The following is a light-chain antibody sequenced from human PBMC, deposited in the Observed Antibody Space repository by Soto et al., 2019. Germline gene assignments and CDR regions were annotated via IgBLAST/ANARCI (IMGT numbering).Light chain of an antibody. CDR2: AAS. Sequence: DLQMTQSPSSLSASVEDRVIITCRASENINSYLNWYQQKPGKAPKLLIYAASSLQSGVPSRFSGSGSETVFTPTINNLQPEDSATYYCQQSYSRLVTFGQGTKVEIK. V-gene: IGKV1-39*01. CDR1: ENINSY. CDR3: QQSYSRLVT. J-gene: IGKJ1*01.